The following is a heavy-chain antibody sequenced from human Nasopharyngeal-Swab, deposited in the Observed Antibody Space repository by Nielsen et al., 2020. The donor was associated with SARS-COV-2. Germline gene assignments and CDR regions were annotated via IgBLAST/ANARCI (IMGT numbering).Heavy chain of an antibody. J-gene: IGHJ4*02. CDR2: ISSDSGAK. D-gene: IGHD3-22*01. V-gene: IGHV3-21*01. CDR3: LRGDRRDY. CDR1: GFSFSTYT. Sequence: GESLKISCAASGFSFSTYTMNWVRQAPGKGLEWLSSISSDSGAKYHADSVEGRFTISRDNAKNSLYLEMNSLRAEDTAVYYCLRGDRRDYWGPGTLVSVSS.